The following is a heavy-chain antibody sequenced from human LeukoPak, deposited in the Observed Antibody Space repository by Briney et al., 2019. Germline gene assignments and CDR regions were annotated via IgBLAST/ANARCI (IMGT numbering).Heavy chain of an antibody. CDR3: ATSLYYDSSGYSPSWYYYYMDV. Sequence: SETLSLTCAVSGGSISSSNWWSWVRQPPGQGLEWIGEIYHSGSTYYNPSLKSRVTISVDTSKNQFSLKLSSVTAADTAVYYCATSLYYDSSGYSPSWYYYYMDVWGKGTTVTVSS. D-gene: IGHD3-22*01. J-gene: IGHJ6*03. V-gene: IGHV4-4*02. CDR1: GGSISSSNW. CDR2: IYHSGST.